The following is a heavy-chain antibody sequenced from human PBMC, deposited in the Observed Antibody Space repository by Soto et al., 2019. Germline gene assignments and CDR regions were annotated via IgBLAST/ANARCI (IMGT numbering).Heavy chain of an antibody. V-gene: IGHV4-34*01. CDR1: GGSFSGYY. J-gene: IGHJ4*02. CDR2: INHSGST. Sequence: SETLSLTCAVYGGSFSGYYWSWIRQPPGKGLEWIGEINHSGSTNYNPSLKSRVTISVDTSKNQFSLKLGSVTAADTAVYYCARGWYSSSWPYHDYWGQGTLVTVSS. D-gene: IGHD6-13*01. CDR3: ARGWYSSSWPYHDY.